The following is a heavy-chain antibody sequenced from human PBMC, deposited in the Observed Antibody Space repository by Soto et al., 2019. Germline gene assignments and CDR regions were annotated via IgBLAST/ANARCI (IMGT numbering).Heavy chain of an antibody. D-gene: IGHD3-3*01. CDR2: IIPIFGTA. Sequence: QVQLVQSGAEVKKPGSSVKVSCKASGGTFSSYAISWVRQAPGQGLEWMGGIIPIFGTANYAQKFQGRVTITADKSTSTAYMELSSLRYEDTAVYYCAREPYYDFWSPSVNELFGIDVWGQGTTVTVSS. V-gene: IGHV1-69*06. CDR3: AREPYYDFWSPSVNELFGIDV. CDR1: GGTFSSYA. J-gene: IGHJ6*02.